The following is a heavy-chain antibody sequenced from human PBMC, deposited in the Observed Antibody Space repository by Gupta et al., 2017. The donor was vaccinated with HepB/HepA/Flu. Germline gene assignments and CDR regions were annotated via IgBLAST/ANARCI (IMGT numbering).Heavy chain of an antibody. CDR3: ARDGRSAADVFFSHWFDP. CDR1: GFIFSSHS. CDR2: ISSRSTSI. J-gene: IGHJ5*02. V-gene: IGHV3-21*01. Sequence: EVQLVESGGGLVKPGGSLRLSCAASGFIFSSHSMTWVRQAPGKGLEWVSSISSRSTSIFYADSVKGRFTISRDNGKKSLFLQMNSLRAEDTAVYYCARDGRSAADVFFSHWFDPWGQGTLVTVSS. D-gene: IGHD6-13*01.